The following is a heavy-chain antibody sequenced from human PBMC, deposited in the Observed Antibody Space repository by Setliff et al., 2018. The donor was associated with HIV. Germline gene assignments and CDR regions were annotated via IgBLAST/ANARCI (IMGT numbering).Heavy chain of an antibody. J-gene: IGHJ4*02. CDR1: GFAFDNYC. D-gene: IGHD3-10*01. Sequence: PGGSLRLSCAASGFAFDNYCMTWVRQAPGKGLEWVSVIYSGGSTYYADSVKGRFTISRDNSKNTLYLQMNSLRAEDTATYYCAKEFEDLSGAYWGQGTLVTVS. CDR3: AKEFEDLSGAY. V-gene: IGHV3-66*01. CDR2: IYSGGST.